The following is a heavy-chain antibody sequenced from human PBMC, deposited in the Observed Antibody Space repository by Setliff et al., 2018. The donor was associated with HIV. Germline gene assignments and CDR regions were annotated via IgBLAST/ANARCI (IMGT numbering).Heavy chain of an antibody. D-gene: IGHD3-10*01. Sequence: GESLKISCKGSGYSFTSYWIGWVRQMPGKGLEWMGIIYPGDSDTRYSPSFQGQVTISADKSISTAYLQWSSLKASDTAMYYCARTDNKYYYSRDDAFDIWGQGTMVTVSS. CDR1: GYSFTSYW. CDR3: ARTDNKYYYSRDDAFDI. V-gene: IGHV5-51*01. CDR2: IYPGDSDT. J-gene: IGHJ3*02.